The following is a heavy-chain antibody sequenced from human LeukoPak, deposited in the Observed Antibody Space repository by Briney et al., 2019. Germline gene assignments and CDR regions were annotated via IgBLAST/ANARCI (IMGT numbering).Heavy chain of an antibody. V-gene: IGHV1-18*01. D-gene: IGHD4-17*01. CDR3: ARAFHYGDYVGYFDY. CDR1: GYTLTSYG. CDR2: ISAYNGNT. J-gene: IGHJ4*02. Sequence: GASVKVSCKASGYTLTSYGIIWVRQAPGQGLEWMGWISAYNGNTNYAQKLQGRVTMTTDTSTSTAYMELRSLRSDDTAVYYCARAFHYGDYVGYFDYWGQGTLVTVSS.